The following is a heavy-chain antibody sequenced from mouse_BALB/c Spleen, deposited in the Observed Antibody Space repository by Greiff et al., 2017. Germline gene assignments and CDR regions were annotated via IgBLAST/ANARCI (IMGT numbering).Heavy chain of an antibody. D-gene: IGHD1-1*01. CDR2: INPSNGGT. V-gene: IGHV1S81*02. Sequence: VKLVESGAELVKPGASVKLSCKASGYTFTSYYMYWVKQRPGQGLEWIGEINPSNGGTNFNEKFKSKATLTVDKSSSTAYMQLSSLTSEDSAVYYCTRGLLRYPAWFADWGQGTLVTVSA. CDR1: GYTFTSYY. J-gene: IGHJ3*01. CDR3: TRGLLRYPAWFAD.